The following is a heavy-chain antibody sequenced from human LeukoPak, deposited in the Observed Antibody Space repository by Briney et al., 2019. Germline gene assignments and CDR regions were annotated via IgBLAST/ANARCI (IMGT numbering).Heavy chain of an antibody. Sequence: PGGSLRLSCAASGFTFSSYAMHWVRQAPGKGLEWVAVISYDGSNKYYADSVKGRFTISRDNSKNTLYLQMNSLRAEDTAVNYCANEYSSSSAGDYWGQGTLVTVSS. D-gene: IGHD6-6*01. CDR3: ANEYSSSSAGDY. J-gene: IGHJ4*02. CDR1: GFTFSSYA. CDR2: ISYDGSNK. V-gene: IGHV3-30*18.